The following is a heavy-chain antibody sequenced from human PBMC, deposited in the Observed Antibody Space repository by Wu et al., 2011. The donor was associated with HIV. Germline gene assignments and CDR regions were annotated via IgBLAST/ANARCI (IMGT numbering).Heavy chain of an antibody. CDR2: ILPVFDTL. CDR3: AGDLGGDEDT. Sequence: QVQLVQSGSEVKKPGSSVKVSCKASGGAFTNSALSWVRQAPGQGLEWMGRILPVFDTLNYAQKFQGRVTISADKSTNTAYIEVRSLRSEDTSMYYCAGDLGGDEDTWGQGTLVTVSS. D-gene: IGHD2-21*01. CDR1: GGAFTNSA. J-gene: IGHJ5*02. V-gene: IGHV1-69*14.